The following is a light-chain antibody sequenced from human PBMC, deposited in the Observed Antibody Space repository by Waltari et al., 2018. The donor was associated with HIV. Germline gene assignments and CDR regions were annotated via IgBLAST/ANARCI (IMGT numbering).Light chain of an antibody. V-gene: IGLV2-14*03. CDR1: RGDIGDYNY. Sequence: QSALTQPASASGSLGQSITISCTGTRGDIGDYNYVSWYQQHPGEVPKVLIFSVSNRPSGVSSRFSGSKAGNTASLTLSGLQAEDEADYYCSSYTSNNTWVFGGGTKLTVL. CDR3: SSYTSNNTWV. CDR2: SVS. J-gene: IGLJ3*02.